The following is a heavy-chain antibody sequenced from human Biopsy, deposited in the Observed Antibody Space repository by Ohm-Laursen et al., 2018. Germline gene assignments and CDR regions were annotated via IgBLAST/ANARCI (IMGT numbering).Heavy chain of an antibody. J-gene: IGHJ2*01. CDR1: GGTFTNYA. Sequence: SANPSSNVSGGTFTNYATSWVRRAPGQGLGWGGGIILPFSTANYAPKYQGRVTITAVKSTTTAYMELSSLRSEDTAIYYCARFPLGACDSSGSYRGIEGWYFDLWGRGTLVTVSS. CDR2: IILPFSTA. V-gene: IGHV1-69*06. CDR3: ARFPLGACDSSGSYRGIEGWYFDL. D-gene: IGHD3-22*01.